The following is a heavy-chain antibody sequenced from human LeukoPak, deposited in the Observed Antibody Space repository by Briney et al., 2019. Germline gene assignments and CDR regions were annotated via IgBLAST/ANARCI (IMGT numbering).Heavy chain of an antibody. CDR1: GYTFTSYG. CDR3: AILSRYGSSSGEDY. Sequence: GASVKVSCKASGYTFTSYGISWVRQAPGQGLEWMGWISAYNGNTNYAQKLQGRVTMTTDTSTGTAYMELRSLRSDDTAVYYCAILSRYGSSSGEDYWGQGTLVTVSS. CDR2: ISAYNGNT. J-gene: IGHJ4*02. D-gene: IGHD6-6*01. V-gene: IGHV1-18*01.